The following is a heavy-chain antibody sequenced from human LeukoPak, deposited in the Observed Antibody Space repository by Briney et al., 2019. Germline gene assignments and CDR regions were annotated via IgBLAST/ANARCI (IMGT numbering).Heavy chain of an antibody. CDR1: GFTVSSNY. CDR3: ARGHSGRYFASDY. J-gene: IGHJ4*02. D-gene: IGHD1-26*01. V-gene: IGHV3-66*01. CDR2: IYSGGNT. Sequence: GGSLRLSCAASGFTVSSNYMNWVGQAPGKGLEWVSVIYSGGNTYYADSVRGRFIISRDNSKNTLYLQMNSLRVEDTAVYYCARGHSGRYFASDYWGQGTLVTVSS.